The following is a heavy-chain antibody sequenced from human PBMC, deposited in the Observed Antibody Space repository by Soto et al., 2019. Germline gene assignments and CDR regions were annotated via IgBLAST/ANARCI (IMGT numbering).Heavy chain of an antibody. D-gene: IGHD3-22*01. CDR2: IIPIFSTA. J-gene: IGHJ6*02. V-gene: IGHV1-69*13. CDR1: GGTFSSYA. Sequence: SVKVSCKASGGTFSSYAISWVRQAPGQGLEWMGGIIPIFSTANYAQKFQGRVTITADESTSTAYMELSSLRSEDTAVYYCARRNREDGYYYDSSRHFGMDVRGQGTTVTVSS. CDR3: ARRNREDGYYYDSSRHFGMDV.